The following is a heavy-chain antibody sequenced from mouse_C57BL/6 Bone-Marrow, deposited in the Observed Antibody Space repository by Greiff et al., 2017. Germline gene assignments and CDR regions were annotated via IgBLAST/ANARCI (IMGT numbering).Heavy chain of an antibody. Sequence: EVKLQESGPELVKPGASVKIPCKASGYTFTDYNMDWVKQSHGKSLEWIGDINPNNGGTIYNQKFKGKATLTVDKSSSTAYMELRSLTSEDTAVDYCARKGLGYWYFDVWGTGTTVTVSS. V-gene: IGHV1-18*01. J-gene: IGHJ1*03. CDR3: ARKGLGYWYFDV. CDR1: GYTFTDYN. D-gene: IGHD3-3*01. CDR2: INPNNGGT.